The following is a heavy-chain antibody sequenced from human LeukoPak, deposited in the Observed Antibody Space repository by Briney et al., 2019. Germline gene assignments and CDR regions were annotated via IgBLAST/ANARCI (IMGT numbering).Heavy chain of an antibody. J-gene: IGHJ6*03. CDR3: AREFYGIAAAGSLNYYYVDV. CDR1: GFTFSSYA. Sequence: GGSLRLSCAASGFTFSSYAMSWVRQAPGKGLEWVSAISGSGGSTYYADSVKGRFTISRDNSRNTLYLQMNSLRAEDTAVYYCAREFYGIAAAGSLNYYYVDVWGKGTTVTISS. D-gene: IGHD6-13*01. CDR2: ISGSGGST. V-gene: IGHV3-23*01.